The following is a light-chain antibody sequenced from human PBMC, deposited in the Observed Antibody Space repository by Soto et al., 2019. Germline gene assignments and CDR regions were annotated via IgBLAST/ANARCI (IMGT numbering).Light chain of an antibody. CDR1: QSVSSN. V-gene: IGKV3-15*01. Sequence: EIVMTQSPAPLSVSPGERATLSCRASQSVSSNLAWYQQKPGQAPRLLIYGASTRATGIPARFSGSGSGTEFTLTISSLQSEEFAVYYCQQYNYWPWTFGQGTKVEIK. CDR3: QQYNYWPWT. J-gene: IGKJ1*01. CDR2: GAS.